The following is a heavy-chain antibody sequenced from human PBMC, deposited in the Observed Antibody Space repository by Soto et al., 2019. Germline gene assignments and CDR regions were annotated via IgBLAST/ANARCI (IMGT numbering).Heavy chain of an antibody. D-gene: IGHD6-19*01. Sequence: GGPLRLSCXASGFTFSTYSMYWVRQAPGKGLEWLAYISAGSGTIHYADSVKGRFTISRDNAKNSLFLQVNSLRDEDTAVYYCARRASMSVAGIGYWGQGTLVTVSS. CDR2: ISAGSGTI. CDR1: GFTFSTYS. V-gene: IGHV3-48*02. CDR3: ARRASMSVAGIGY. J-gene: IGHJ4*02.